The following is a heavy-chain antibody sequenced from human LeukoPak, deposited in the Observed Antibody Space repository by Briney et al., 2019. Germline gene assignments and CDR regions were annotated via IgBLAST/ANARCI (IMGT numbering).Heavy chain of an antibody. J-gene: IGHJ6*02. D-gene: IGHD3-10*01. CDR3: AKGYGSSRYGMDV. CDR2: FSGSGGPT. V-gene: IGHV3-23*01. CDR1: GFTFSSYA. Sequence: GGSLRLSCAASGFTFSSYAMSWVRQAPGKGLEWVSSFSGSGGPTYYAASVKGRFTISRDISKNTLYLQMNSLTDEDTAVYYCAKGYGSSRYGMDVWGQGTTVTVSS.